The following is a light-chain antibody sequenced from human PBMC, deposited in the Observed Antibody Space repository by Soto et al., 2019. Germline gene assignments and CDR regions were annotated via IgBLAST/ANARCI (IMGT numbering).Light chain of an antibody. CDR1: QSVSNK. V-gene: IGKV3-15*01. Sequence: EIVMTPSPATLSVSPVERVTLSCRASQSVSNKLAWYQQKPGQAPRLLIYDASGRAGSVPARLSGSGSGTELTLTISSLQSEDFAVYFCQQYDDWPPTSGQGTKVDIK. CDR2: DAS. J-gene: IGKJ1*01. CDR3: QQYDDWPPT.